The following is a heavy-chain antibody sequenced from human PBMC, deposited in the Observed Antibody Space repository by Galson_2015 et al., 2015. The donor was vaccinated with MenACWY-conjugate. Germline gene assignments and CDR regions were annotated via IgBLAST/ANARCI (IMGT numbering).Heavy chain of an antibody. J-gene: IGHJ4*02. CDR1: GFTFNNYW. D-gene: IGHD1-1*01. CDR3: ARDNNWSFDS. V-gene: IGHV3-74*01. Sequence: SLRLSCAASGFTFNNYWMHWVRQPPGKGLEWISYIKADGSFSNYADSVKGRFTISTDNAKNMVYLQMDGLGDEDTAVYFCARDNNWSFDSRGQGTLVT. CDR2: IKADGSFS.